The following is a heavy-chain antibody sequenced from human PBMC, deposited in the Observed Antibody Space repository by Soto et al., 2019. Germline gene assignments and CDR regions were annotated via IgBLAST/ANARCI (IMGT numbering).Heavy chain of an antibody. J-gene: IGHJ5*02. CDR3: ARRSSMSLNEVIYDP. CDR2: IKPDSGDT. Sequence: ASVKVSCKASRYTFTSYDIFWVRQSPGQGLEWMGWIKPDSGDTHYAQKFQGRVTMTRDTSISTAYMELNNLVSDDTAVYYCARRSSMSLNEVIYDPWGQGTLVTVSS. D-gene: IGHD2-2*01. CDR1: RYTFTSYD. V-gene: IGHV1-2*02.